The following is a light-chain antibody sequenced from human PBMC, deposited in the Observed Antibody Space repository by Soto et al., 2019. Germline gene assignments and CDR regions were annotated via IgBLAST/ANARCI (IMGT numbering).Light chain of an antibody. V-gene: IGKV3-15*01. CDR2: DAS. CDR1: QSVSSN. CDR3: QQSNYWPKT. J-gene: IGKJ1*01. Sequence: EIVMTQSPDTLSVSPGETATLSCRASQSVSSNLAWYQQKPGQAPRLLISDASTRAAGLPARFSGSGSGTEFTLTISSLQSEDFAVYYCQQSNYWPKTFGQGTKVEIK.